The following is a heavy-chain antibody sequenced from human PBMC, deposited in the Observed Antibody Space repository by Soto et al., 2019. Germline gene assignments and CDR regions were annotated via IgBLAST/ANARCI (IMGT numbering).Heavy chain of an antibody. D-gene: IGHD3-10*01. J-gene: IGHJ1*01. CDR3: AKDFYGSGSYSYFQH. CDR1: GFTFSSYA. CDR2: ISGSGGST. V-gene: IGHV3-23*01. Sequence: GGSLRLSCAASGFTFSSYAMSWVRQAPGKGLEWVSAISGSGGSTYYADPVKGRFTISRDNSKNTLYLQMNSLRAEDTAVYYCAKDFYGSGSYSYFQHWGQGTLVTVSS.